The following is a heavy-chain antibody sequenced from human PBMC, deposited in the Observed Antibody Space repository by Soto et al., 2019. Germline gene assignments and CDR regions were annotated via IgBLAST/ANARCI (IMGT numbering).Heavy chain of an antibody. V-gene: IGHV4-4*02. D-gene: IGHD6-13*01. CDR1: GGSISSSNW. J-gene: IGHJ4*02. CDR2: IYHSGST. Sequence: PSETLSLTCAVSGGSISSSNWWSWVRQPPGKGLEWIGEIYHSGSTNYNPSLKSRVTISVDTSKNQFSLKLSSVTAADTAVYYCARWGYSSSWNYFDYWGQGTLVTVSS. CDR3: ARWGYSSSWNYFDY.